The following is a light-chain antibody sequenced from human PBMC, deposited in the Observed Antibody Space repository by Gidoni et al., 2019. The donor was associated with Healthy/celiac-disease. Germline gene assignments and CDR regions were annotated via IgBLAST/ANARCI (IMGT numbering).Light chain of an antibody. CDR3: SSYTSSSTLV. J-gene: IGLJ1*01. CDR2: EVS. Sequence: QSALTQPASVSGSPGQSFTISCTGTSSDVGGYNYVFWYQQHPGKAPKLMIYEVSTRPSGVSNRFSGSKSGNTASLTISGLQAEDEADYYCSSYTSSSTLVFGTGTKVTVL. CDR1: SSDVGGYNY. V-gene: IGLV2-14*01.